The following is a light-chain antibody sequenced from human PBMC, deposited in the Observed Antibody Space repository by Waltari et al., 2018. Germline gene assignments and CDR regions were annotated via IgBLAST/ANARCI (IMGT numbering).Light chain of an antibody. J-gene: IGKJ3*01. CDR1: QSVSSN. CDR3: QQYNNGGT. V-gene: IGKV3-15*01. CDR2: GAS. Sequence: EIVMTQSPATLSVSPGERATLSCRASQSVSSNLAWYQQKPGQAPRLLIYGASTRATGIPARFSGSGSGTEFTLTISSLQSEDFAVYYCQQYNNGGTFGPRTKVDIK.